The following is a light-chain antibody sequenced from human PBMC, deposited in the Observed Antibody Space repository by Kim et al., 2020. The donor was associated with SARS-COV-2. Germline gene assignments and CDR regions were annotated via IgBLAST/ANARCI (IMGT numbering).Light chain of an antibody. Sequence: SSELTQDPAVSVALGQTVRITCQGDSLRSYYASWYQQKPGQAPVLVIYGKNNRPSGIPDRFSGSSSGNTASLTITGAQAEDEADYYCNSRDSSDNPHYVF. CDR1: SLRSYY. J-gene: IGLJ1*01. CDR2: GKN. V-gene: IGLV3-19*01. CDR3: NSRDSSDNPHYV.